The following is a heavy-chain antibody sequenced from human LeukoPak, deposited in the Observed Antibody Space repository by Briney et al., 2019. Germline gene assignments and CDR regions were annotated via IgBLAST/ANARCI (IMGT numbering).Heavy chain of an antibody. V-gene: IGHV3-20*04. Sequence: GGSLRLSCAASGFTFDDYGMSWVRHAPGKGLEWVSGINWNGGSTGYADSVKGRFTISRDNAKNSLYLQMNSLRAEDTALYYCARVGYYDFWSGYYPYYYYYMDVWGKGTTVTVSS. CDR3: ARVGYYDFWSGYYPYYYYYMDV. CDR1: GFTFDDYG. D-gene: IGHD3-3*01. J-gene: IGHJ6*03. CDR2: INWNGGST.